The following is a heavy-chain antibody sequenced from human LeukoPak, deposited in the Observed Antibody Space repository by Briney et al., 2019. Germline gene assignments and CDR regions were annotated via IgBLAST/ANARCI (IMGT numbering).Heavy chain of an antibody. Sequence: PSETLSLTCTVSGYSISSYYWSWIRQPPGKGLEWIGYIYYSGSTNYSPSLKSRVTISVDTSKNQFSLKLSSVTAADTAVYYCAGGVTTSGDYWGQGTLVTVSS. V-gene: IGHV4-59*01. CDR3: AGGVTTSGDY. CDR2: IYYSGST. J-gene: IGHJ4*02. CDR1: GYSISSYY. D-gene: IGHD4-11*01.